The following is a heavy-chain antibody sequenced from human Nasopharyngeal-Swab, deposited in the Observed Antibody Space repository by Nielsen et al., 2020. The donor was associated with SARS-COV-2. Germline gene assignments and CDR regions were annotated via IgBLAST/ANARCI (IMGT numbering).Heavy chain of an antibody. D-gene: IGHD6-13*01. J-gene: IGHJ5*02. CDR3: ARPLSRDSTWTTEANWFDP. CDR2: IAHDASNE. CDR1: GFTFSSFG. V-gene: IGHV3-30*03. Sequence: GGSLRLSCAASGFTFSSFGMRWVRQAPGKGLEWVAFIAHDASNEYYGDSVKGRFSISRDSSKNTLYLQMNSLRAEDTALYHCARPLSRDSTWTTEANWFDPWGQGTLVTVSS.